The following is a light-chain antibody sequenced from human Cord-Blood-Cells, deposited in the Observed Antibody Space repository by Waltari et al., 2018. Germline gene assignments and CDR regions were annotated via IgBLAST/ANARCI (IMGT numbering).Light chain of an antibody. J-gene: IGLJ1*01. Sequence: QSALTQPASVSGSPGQSITLSCTGTSSDVGGDYYGFWYQQHPGKAPKLMIYEVSNRPSGVSNRFSGSKSGNTASLTISGLQAEDEADYYCSSYTSSSTYVFGTGTKVTVL. CDR2: EVS. CDR1: SSDVGGDYY. V-gene: IGLV2-14*01. CDR3: SSYTSSSTYV.